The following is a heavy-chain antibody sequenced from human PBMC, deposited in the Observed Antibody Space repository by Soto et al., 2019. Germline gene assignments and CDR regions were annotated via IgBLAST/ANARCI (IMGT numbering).Heavy chain of an antibody. Sequence: SETLSLTCTVSGGSISSYYWSWIRQPPGKGLEWIGYIYYSGSTNYNPSLKSRVTISVDTSKNQFSLKLSSVTAADTAVYYCARSATVTNFDYWGQGTLVTVSS. J-gene: IGHJ4*02. CDR2: IYYSGST. V-gene: IGHV4-59*01. D-gene: IGHD4-17*01. CDR1: GGSISSYY. CDR3: ARSATVTNFDY.